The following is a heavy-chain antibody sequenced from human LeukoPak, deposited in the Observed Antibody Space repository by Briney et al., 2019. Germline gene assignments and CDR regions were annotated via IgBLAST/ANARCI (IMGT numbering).Heavy chain of an antibody. D-gene: IGHD3-9*01. J-gene: IGHJ4*02. CDR1: GFTFSSYG. CDR3: AKEYYDILTGHYKVLDY. CDR2: ISGSGGST. Sequence: GGSLRLACAASGFTFSSYGMSWVRQAPGKGLEWVSAISGSGGSTYYADSVKGRFTISRDNSKNTLYLQMNSLRAEDTAVYYCAKEYYDILTGHYKVLDYWGQGTLVTVSS. V-gene: IGHV3-23*01.